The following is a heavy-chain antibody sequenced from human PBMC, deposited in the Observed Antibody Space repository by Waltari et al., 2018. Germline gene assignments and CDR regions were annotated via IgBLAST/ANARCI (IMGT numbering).Heavy chain of an antibody. CDR3: TTQNTFWSWSY. CDR1: VLAFRSFS. D-gene: IGHD3-3*01. Sequence: EVQLVESGVGLTQPGRSLRLSCTLSVLAFRSFSISWVRQAPGKGLEWVGFIRSKAYGGTPKYAASVRDRFTMSRDDSKSIAYLEMNSLKTEDTAMYFCTTQNTFWSWSYWGRGTLVTVSS. V-gene: IGHV3-49*04. CDR2: IRSKAYGGTP. J-gene: IGHJ4*02.